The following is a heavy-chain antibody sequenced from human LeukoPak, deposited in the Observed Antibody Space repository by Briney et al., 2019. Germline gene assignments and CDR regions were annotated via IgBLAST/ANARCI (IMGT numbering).Heavy chain of an antibody. V-gene: IGHV3-21*04. D-gene: IGHD4-17*01. CDR1: GFTFSSYS. J-gene: IGHJ4*02. Sequence: PGGSLRLSCAASGFTFSSYSMNWVRQAPGKGLEWVSSISSSSSYIYYADSVKGRFTISRDNSKNTLYLQMNSLRAEDTAVYYCARATASRFDYWGQGTLVTVSS. CDR2: ISSSSSYI. CDR3: ARATASRFDY.